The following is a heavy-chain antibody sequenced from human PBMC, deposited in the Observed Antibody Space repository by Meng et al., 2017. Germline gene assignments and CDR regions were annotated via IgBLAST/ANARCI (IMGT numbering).Heavy chain of an antibody. J-gene: IGHJ3*02. CDR3: ARDLGLGYCSSTSCFEAFDI. Sequence: SVKVSCKASGGTFSSYTISWVRQAPGQGLEWMGRIIPILGIANYAQKFQGRVTITADKSTSTAYMELSSLRSEDTAVYYCARDLGLGYCSSTSCFEAFDIWGQGTRVTVSS. D-gene: IGHD2-2*01. V-gene: IGHV1-69*04. CDR2: IIPILGIA. CDR1: GGTFSSYT.